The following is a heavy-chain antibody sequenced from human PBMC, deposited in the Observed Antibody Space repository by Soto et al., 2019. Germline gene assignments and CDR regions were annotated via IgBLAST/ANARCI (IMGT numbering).Heavy chain of an antibody. D-gene: IGHD1-20*01. CDR1: GFSLTSPGMC. J-gene: IGHJ6*02. Sequence: SRPTLVNPTETLTRTCTFSGFSLTSPGMCVSWIRQSPGKALEWLALIERDDDDKYYSTSLKTRLTISRDTRKNQVVLTMANMEPADTATDYCARSIRGTRRFNGWDVWGQGTTVTVAS. V-gene: IGHV2-70*13. CDR3: ARSIRGTRRFNGWDV. CDR2: IERDDDDK.